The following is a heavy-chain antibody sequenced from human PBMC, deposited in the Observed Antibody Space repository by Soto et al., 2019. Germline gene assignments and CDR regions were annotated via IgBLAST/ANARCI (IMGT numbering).Heavy chain of an antibody. V-gene: IGHV1-69*12. CDR3: AREVAADGTFREDVFDI. CDR2: IIPIFTTT. J-gene: IGHJ3*02. CDR1: GGTFSNHA. Sequence: QVHLVQSGAAVKKPGSSVKVSCKAPGGTFSNHAINWVRQAPGQGLEWMGRIIPIFTTTNYAQKFKGRVSMTADESTTTAYMELSSLKHDDTAVYYCAREVAADGTFREDVFDIWGQGTLVTVSS. D-gene: IGHD6-13*01.